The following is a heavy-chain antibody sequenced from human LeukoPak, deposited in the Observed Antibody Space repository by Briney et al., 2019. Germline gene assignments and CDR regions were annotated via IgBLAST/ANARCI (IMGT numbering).Heavy chain of an antibody. Sequence: GGSLRLSCAVSGFTVSSNYMNWVRQAPGKGLEWVSVICSGGMTYYADSVKGRFTISRDTSNNTLYLQMVSLRDEDTAVYYCARERRYCSGDNCYSGYDYWGRGTLVTVSS. J-gene: IGHJ4*02. V-gene: IGHV3-53*01. D-gene: IGHD2-15*01. CDR1: GFTVSSNY. CDR2: ICSGGMT. CDR3: ARERRYCSGDNCYSGYDY.